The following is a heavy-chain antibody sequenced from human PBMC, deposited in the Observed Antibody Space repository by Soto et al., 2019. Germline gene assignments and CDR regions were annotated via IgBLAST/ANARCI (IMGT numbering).Heavy chain of an antibody. CDR1: GGSISSGGYY. D-gene: IGHD6-6*01. CDR3: AREGHSSSSEGANWFDP. Sequence: PSETLSLTCTVSGGSISSGGYYWSWIRQHPGKGLEWIGYIYYSGSTYYNPSLKSRVTISVDTSKNQFSLNLSSVTAADTAVYYCAREGHSSSSEGANWFDPWGQGTLVTVSS. V-gene: IGHV4-31*03. CDR2: IYYSGST. J-gene: IGHJ5*02.